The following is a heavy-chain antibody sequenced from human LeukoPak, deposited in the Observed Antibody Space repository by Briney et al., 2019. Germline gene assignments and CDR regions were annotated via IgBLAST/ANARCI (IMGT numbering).Heavy chain of an antibody. J-gene: IGHJ5*02. D-gene: IGHD5-12*01. CDR2: IGSSSTYI. CDR3: ARDPVQWLNWFDP. Sequence: GGSLRLSCAASGFTFSSYSMNCVRQAPGKGLEWVSSIGSSSTYIYYADSVKGRFTISRDNAKNSLYLQMNSLRADDTAVYYCARDPVQWLNWFDPWGQGTLVTVSS. CDR1: GFTFSSYS. V-gene: IGHV3-21*01.